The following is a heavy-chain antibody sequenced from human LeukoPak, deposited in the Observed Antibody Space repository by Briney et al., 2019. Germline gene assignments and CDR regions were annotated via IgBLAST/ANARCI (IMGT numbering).Heavy chain of an antibody. CDR2: IYYSGST. D-gene: IGHD6-13*01. J-gene: IGHJ4*02. CDR1: GGSISSSSYY. CDR3: ARREKYSSSWSYYFDY. V-gene: IGHV4-39*07. Sequence: SETLSLTCTVSGGSISSSSYYWGWIRQPPGKGLEWIGSIYYSGSTYYNPSLKSRVTISVDTSKNQFSLKLSSVTAADTAVYYCARREKYSSSWSYYFDYWGQGTLVTVSS.